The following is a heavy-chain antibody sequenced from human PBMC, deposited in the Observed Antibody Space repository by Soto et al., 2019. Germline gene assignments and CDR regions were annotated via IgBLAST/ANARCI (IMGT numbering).Heavy chain of an antibody. Sequence: EVLLLESGGGLVQPGGTLRLSCAASGYTISRYAMSWVHQARGKGMEWVSGISGGDGSTYYVDSVKGRFTISRDNSKNTLYLQMNSLRVEDTAVYYCSKGWGDYWGQGTLVTVSS. CDR1: GYTISRYA. D-gene: IGHD3-16*01. J-gene: IGHJ4*02. CDR2: ISGGDGST. V-gene: IGHV3-23*01. CDR3: SKGWGDY.